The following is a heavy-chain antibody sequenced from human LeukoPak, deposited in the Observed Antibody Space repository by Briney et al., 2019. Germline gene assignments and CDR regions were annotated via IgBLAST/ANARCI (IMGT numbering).Heavy chain of an antibody. V-gene: IGHV4-34*01. CDR3: ARVGAVAGNYYYYYMDV. CDR1: GGSFSGYY. Sequence: SETLSLTCAVYGGSFSGYYWSWIRQPPGKGLEWIGEINHSGSTNYNPSLKSRVTISVDTSKNQFSLKLSSVTAADTAVYYCARVGAVAGNYYYYYMDVWGKGTTVTISS. D-gene: IGHD6-19*01. CDR2: INHSGST. J-gene: IGHJ6*03.